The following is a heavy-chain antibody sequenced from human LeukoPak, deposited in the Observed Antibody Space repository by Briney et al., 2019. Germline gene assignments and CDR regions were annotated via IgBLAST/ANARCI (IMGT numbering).Heavy chain of an antibody. CDR2: INHSGST. CDR3: ERRLNYCGNSGPKYYFDY. V-gene: IGHV4-34*01. D-gene: IGHD4-23*01. CDR1: GGSFSGYY. J-gene: IGHJ4*02. Sequence: SETLSLTFAVYGGSFSGYYWSWIRKPPGKGLDWLGEINHSGSTNYNPSLRSRVTISRDTTKNHFSLSLSTATAADTAVYYCERRLNYCGNSGPKYYFDYWGQGTLVTVSS.